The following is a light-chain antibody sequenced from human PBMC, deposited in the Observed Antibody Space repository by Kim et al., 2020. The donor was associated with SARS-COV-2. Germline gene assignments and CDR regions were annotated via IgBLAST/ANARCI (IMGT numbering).Light chain of an antibody. J-gene: IGKJ2*01. CDR2: AAS. CDR3: QQYYSYPYT. CDR1: QGISSY. V-gene: IGKV1-8*01. Sequence: AIRMTQSPSSLSASTGDRVTITCRASQGISSYLAWYQQKPGKAPKLLIYAASTVQSGVPSRFSGGGSGTDFTLTISCLQSEDFATYYCQQYYSYPYTFGQGTKLEI.